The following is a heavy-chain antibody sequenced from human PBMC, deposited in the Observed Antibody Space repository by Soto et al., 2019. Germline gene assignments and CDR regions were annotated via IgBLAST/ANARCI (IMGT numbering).Heavy chain of an antibody. CDR3: ARVQMGPRRDFMDV. CDR2: GNPHGRTT. CDR1: RDMFTYSF. J-gene: IGHJ6*02. V-gene: IGHV1-46*01. D-gene: IGHD2-21*02. Sequence: ASVKVSGKASRDMFTYSFFHWLRQAPGQGLEWMGIGNPHGRTTNYEDSVKGRVNRTWDTSASTVYMEVTSLRREDTAVYYCARVQMGPRRDFMDVWGQGTRVTVSS.